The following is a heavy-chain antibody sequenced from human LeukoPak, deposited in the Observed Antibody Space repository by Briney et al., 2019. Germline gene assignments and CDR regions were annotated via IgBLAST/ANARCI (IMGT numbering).Heavy chain of an antibody. CDR2: IIPVLNIT. D-gene: IGHD5-18*01. Sequence: SVKVSCKTSGCTFSSSAITWVRQAPGQGLEWMGRIIPVLNITWYTQKFQGRVTITAETSTSTVYMELSSLRSEETAVYYCARDQGLTAPPPYGLDVWGQGTTVIVSS. J-gene: IGHJ6*02. CDR1: GCTFSSSA. CDR3: ARDQGLTAPPPYGLDV. V-gene: IGHV1-69*04.